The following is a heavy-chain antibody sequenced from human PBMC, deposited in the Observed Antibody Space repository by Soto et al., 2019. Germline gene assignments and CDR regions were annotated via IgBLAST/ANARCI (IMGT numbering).Heavy chain of an antibody. CDR3: AKDPGLGGSGSQGNWFDP. CDR2: TSSDGSRK. Sequence: GGPLRLSCAASGFTFINYGMHWVRQAPGKGLEWVALTSSDGSRKFYGDSVKGRFTISRDNSKNTLYLEINSLRAEDTAVYYCAKDPGLGGSGSQGNWFDPWGQGTLVTVS. J-gene: IGHJ5*02. V-gene: IGHV3-30*18. D-gene: IGHD6-19*01. CDR1: GFTFINYG.